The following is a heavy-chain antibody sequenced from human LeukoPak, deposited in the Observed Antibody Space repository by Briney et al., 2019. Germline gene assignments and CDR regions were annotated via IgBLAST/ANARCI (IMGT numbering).Heavy chain of an antibody. J-gene: IGHJ4*02. CDR2: ISHSGTT. V-gene: IGHV4-39*02. CDR1: GGSLSSSGNY. CDR3: LRDQDCSSCDGCQVC. D-gene: IGHD2-2*01. Sequence: SETLSLICTVSGGSLSSSGNYQWGWIRQPPGKGLEWIALISHSGTTYYNPSLKSRVTMSVDTSKNQFSLKLNSVTAADTAVYYCLRDQDCSSCDGCQVCWGQVTLVTVSS.